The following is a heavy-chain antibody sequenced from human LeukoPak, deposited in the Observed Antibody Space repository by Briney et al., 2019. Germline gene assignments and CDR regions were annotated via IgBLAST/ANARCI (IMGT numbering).Heavy chain of an antibody. Sequence: GGSLRLSCAASGFAFSNFVMHWVRQAPGKGLVWVSRIPTDDNPTNYADFVQGRFTISRDNAKNTVYLQMNNLRAEDTAVYYCARDHYFKIDYWGQGTLVTVSS. D-gene: IGHD2/OR15-2a*01. V-gene: IGHV3-74*01. CDR2: IPTDDNPT. CDR3: ARDHYFKIDY. J-gene: IGHJ4*02. CDR1: GFAFSNFV.